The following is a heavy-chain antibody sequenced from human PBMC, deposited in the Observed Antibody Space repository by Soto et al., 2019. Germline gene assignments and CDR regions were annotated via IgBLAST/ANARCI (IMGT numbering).Heavy chain of an antibody. V-gene: IGHV3-48*01. Sequence: GGSLRLSCAASGFTFSSYSMNWVCQAPGKGLEWVSYISSSSSTIYYADSVKGRFTISRDNAKNSLYLQMNSLRAEDTAVYYCARDRLEWIQLWLEDDDAFDIWGQGTMVTVSS. CDR2: ISSSSSTI. CDR1: GFTFSSYS. CDR3: ARDRLEWIQLWLEDDDAFDI. J-gene: IGHJ3*02. D-gene: IGHD5-18*01.